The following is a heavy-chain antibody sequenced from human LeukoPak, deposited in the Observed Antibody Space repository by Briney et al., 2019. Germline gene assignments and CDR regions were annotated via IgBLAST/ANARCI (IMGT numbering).Heavy chain of an antibody. V-gene: IGHV3-53*01. CDR1: GFTVSGNY. Sequence: PGGSLRLSCAASGFTVSGNYMSWVRQAPGKGLEWVSAISSDGNTYYADSVKGRFTISRDNAKNSLYLQMNSLRAEDTAVYYCARDSSGYKWGQGTLVTVSS. J-gene: IGHJ4*02. CDR3: ARDSSGYK. CDR2: ISSDGNT. D-gene: IGHD3-22*01.